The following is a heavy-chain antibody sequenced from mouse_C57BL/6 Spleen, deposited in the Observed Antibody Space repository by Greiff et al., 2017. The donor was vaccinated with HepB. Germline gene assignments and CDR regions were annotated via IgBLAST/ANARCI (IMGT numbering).Heavy chain of an antibody. CDR1: GFTFSDYG. V-gene: IGHV5-17*01. Sequence: EVKVVESGGGLVKPGGSLKLSCAASGFTFSDYGMHWVRQAPEKGLEWVAYISSGSSTIYYADTVKGRFTISRDNAKNTLFLQMTSLRSEDTAMYYWARDYGKNFDYWGQGTTLTVSS. CDR2: ISSGSSTI. CDR3: ARDYGKNFDY. D-gene: IGHD2-1*01. J-gene: IGHJ2*01.